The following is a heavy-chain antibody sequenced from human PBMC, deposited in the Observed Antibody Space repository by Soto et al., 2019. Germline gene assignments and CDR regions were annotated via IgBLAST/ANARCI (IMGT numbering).Heavy chain of an antibody. V-gene: IGHV3-21*01. D-gene: IGHD2-2*01. J-gene: IGHJ2*01. CDR1: GFTFSSYN. CDR3: ARDCSSTTCPADWYFDL. CDR2: ISGSSHYI. Sequence: GGSLRLSCAASGFTFSSYNMNWVRQAPGKGLEWVSSISGSSHYIYYADSVKGRFTISRDNAKNSLYLQLTSLRGEDTAVYYCARDCSSTTCPADWYFDLWGRGTLVTVSS.